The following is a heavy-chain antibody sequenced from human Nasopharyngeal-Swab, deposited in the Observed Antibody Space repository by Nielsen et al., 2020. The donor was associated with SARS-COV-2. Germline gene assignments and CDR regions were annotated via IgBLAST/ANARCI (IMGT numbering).Heavy chain of an antibody. CDR3: VREYSSSWYLDS. CDR2: ISSSGSLT. Sequence: GESLTISCAASGFTFSDYYMSWIRQAPGKGLEWISYISSSGSLTHYADSVKGRFTISRDNAQNSLHLQIDALRADDSAVYYCVREYSSSWYLDSWGQGTLVTVSS. D-gene: IGHD6-13*01. J-gene: IGHJ4*02. CDR1: GFTFSDYY. V-gene: IGHV3-11*01.